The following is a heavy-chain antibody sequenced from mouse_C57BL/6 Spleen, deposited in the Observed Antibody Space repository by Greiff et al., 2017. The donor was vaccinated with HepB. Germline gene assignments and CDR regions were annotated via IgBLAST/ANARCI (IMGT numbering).Heavy chain of an antibody. D-gene: IGHD1-1*01. CDR2: ISSGGSYT. CDR3: ARHGYYGSSLDY. V-gene: IGHV5-6*01. CDR1: GFTFSSYG. J-gene: IGHJ2*01. Sequence: EVQGVESGGDLVKPGGSLKLSCAASGFTFSSYGMSWVRQTPDKRLEWVATISSGGSYTYYPDSVKGRFTISRDNAKNTLYLQMSSLKSEDTAMYYCARHGYYGSSLDYWGQGTTLTVSS.